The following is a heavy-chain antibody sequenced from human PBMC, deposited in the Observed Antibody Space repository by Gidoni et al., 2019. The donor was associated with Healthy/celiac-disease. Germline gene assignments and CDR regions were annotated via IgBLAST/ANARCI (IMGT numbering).Heavy chain of an antibody. Sequence: EVQLVESGGGLVKPGGSLRLSCAASGFTFSNAWMSWVRQAPGKGLEWVGRIKSKTDGGTTDYAAPVKGRFTISRDDSKNTLYLQMNSLKTEDTAVYYCTTGLRFFEYYYYGMDVWGQGTTVTVSS. CDR3: TTGLRFFEYYYYGMDV. J-gene: IGHJ6*02. CDR2: IKSKTDGGTT. V-gene: IGHV3-15*01. CDR1: GFTFSNAW. D-gene: IGHD3-9*01.